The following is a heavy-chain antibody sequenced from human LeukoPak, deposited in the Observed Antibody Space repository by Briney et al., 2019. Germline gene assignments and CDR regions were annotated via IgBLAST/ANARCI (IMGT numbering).Heavy chain of an antibody. D-gene: IGHD3-10*01. V-gene: IGHV4-34*01. J-gene: IGHJ6*04. CDR3: ARIVVTMVRGAVTRGYYYYGMDV. CDR2: INHSGST. Sequence: SETLSLTCAVYGGSFSGYYWSRIRQPPGKGLEWIGEINHSGSTNYNPSLKSRVTISVDTSKNQFSLRLSSVTAADTAVYYCARIVVTMVRGAVTRGYYYYGMDVWGKGTTVTVSS. CDR1: GGSFSGYY.